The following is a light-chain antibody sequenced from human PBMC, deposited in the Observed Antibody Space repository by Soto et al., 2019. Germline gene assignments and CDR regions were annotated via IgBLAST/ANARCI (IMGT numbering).Light chain of an antibody. Sequence: QSVLTQPPSVSAAPGQKVTISCSGSSSNIGNNYVSWYQQLPGTAPKLLIYDNNKRPSGIPDRFSGSKSGTSATLGITGLQTGDEADYYYGTWDSSLSAVVFGTGTKLTVL. CDR3: GTWDSSLSAVV. CDR1: SSNIGNNY. V-gene: IGLV1-51*01. J-gene: IGLJ1*01. CDR2: DNN.